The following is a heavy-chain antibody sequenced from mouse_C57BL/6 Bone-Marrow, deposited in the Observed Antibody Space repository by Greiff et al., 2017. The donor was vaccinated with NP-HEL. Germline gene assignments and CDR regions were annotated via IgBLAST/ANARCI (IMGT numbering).Heavy chain of an antibody. J-gene: IGHJ4*01. CDR2: ISSGGSYT. CDR3: ARGGAMDY. V-gene: IGHV5-6*02. Sequence: DVMLVESGGDLVKPGGSLKLSCAASGFTFSSYGMSWVRQTPDKRLEWVATISSGGSYTYYPDSVKGRFTISRDNAKNTLYLQMSSLESEDTAMYYCARGGAMDYWGQGTSVTVSS. CDR1: GFTFSSYG.